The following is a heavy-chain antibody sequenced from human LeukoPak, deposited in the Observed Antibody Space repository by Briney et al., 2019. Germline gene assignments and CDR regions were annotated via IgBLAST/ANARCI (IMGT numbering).Heavy chain of an antibody. CDR3: AKGVYDILTGYRPFDY. CDR2: ISGSGGST. CDR1: GFTFSSYA. D-gene: IGHD3-9*01. V-gene: IGHV3-23*01. J-gene: IGHJ4*02. Sequence: GGSLRLSCAASGFTFSSYAMSWVRQAPGKGLEWVSAISGSGGSTYYADSVKGRFTISRDNSKNTLYLQMNSLRAEDTAVYYCAKGVYDILTGYRPFDYWGQGTLVTVSS.